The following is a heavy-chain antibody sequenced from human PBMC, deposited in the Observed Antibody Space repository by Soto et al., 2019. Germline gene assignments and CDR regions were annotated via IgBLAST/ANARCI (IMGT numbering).Heavy chain of an antibody. J-gene: IGHJ6*02. Sequence: GGSLRLSCAASGFTFDDYAMHWVRQAPGKGLEWVSGISWNSGSIGYADSVKGRFTISRDNAKNSLYLQMNSLRAEDTALYYCAKDIGAAAPSAYYYYGMDVWGQGTTVTVSS. D-gene: IGHD2-2*01. CDR2: ISWNSGSI. CDR3: AKDIGAAAPSAYYYYGMDV. CDR1: GFTFDDYA. V-gene: IGHV3-9*01.